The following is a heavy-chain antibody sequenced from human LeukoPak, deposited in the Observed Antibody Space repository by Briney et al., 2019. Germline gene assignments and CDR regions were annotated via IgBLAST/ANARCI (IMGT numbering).Heavy chain of an antibody. D-gene: IGHD6-13*01. CDR2: ISYDGSNK. CDR3: AREGERLVPAFDI. Sequence: GRSLRLSCAASGFTFSSYAMHWVRQAPGKGLEWVAVISYDGSNKYYADSVKGRFTISRDNSKNTLYLQMNSLRAEDTAVYYCAREGERLVPAFDIWGQGTMVTVSS. CDR1: GFTFSSYA. V-gene: IGHV3-30-3*01. J-gene: IGHJ3*02.